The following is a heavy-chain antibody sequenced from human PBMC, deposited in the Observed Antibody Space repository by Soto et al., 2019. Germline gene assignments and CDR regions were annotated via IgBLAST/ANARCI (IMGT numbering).Heavy chain of an antibody. CDR1: AGSFSHYY. Sequence: SETLSLTCAVYAGSFSHYYWNWILQSPGKGLECIGKIKHSGSSNYNPSLRSRVSISLDMSKNHFSLNLSSVSVPDTAGYYCAGGGITMAWNYYYYGMDVWGQGTTVTVSS. V-gene: IGHV4-34*01. CDR2: IKHSGSS. CDR3: AGGGITMAWNYYYYGMDV. D-gene: IGHD3-10*01. J-gene: IGHJ6*02.